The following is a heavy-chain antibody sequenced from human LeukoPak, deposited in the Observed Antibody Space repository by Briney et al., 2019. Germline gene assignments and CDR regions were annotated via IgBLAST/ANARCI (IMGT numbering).Heavy chain of an antibody. V-gene: IGHV1-18*01. CDR1: GYTFTSYG. Sequence: AAVKVSCKASGYTFTSYGISWVRQAPGQGLEWMGWTSAYNGNTNYAQKLQGRVTMTTDTSTSTAYMELRSLRSDDTAVYYCARDAIDGSYYNYWGQVTQDTVSS. J-gene: IGHJ4*02. CDR2: TSAYNGNT. D-gene: IGHD1-26*01. CDR3: ARDAIDGSYYNY.